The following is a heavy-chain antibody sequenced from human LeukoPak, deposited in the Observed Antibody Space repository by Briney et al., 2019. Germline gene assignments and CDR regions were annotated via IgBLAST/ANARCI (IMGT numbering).Heavy chain of an antibody. CDR3: AGHSGWSVDY. J-gene: IGHJ4*02. D-gene: IGHD6-19*01. Sequence: SETLSLTRAVYGGSFSGYYWSWIRQPPGKGLEWIGEINHSGSTNYNPSLKSRVTISVDTSKNQFSLKLSSVTAADTAVYYCAGHSGWSVDYWGQGTLVTVSS. V-gene: IGHV4-34*01. CDR2: INHSGST. CDR1: GGSFSGYY.